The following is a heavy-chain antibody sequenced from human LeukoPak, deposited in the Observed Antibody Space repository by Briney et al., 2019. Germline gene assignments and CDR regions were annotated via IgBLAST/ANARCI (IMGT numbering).Heavy chain of an antibody. Sequence: ASVKVSCKASGYTFGDYYVRWVRQALGQGLEWMGWINPKTNGTNFALKFLGRVTMTRDTSISTAYMELTSLISDDTALYYCARSKRRGDLLDYWGQGTLVTVSS. CDR1: GYTFGDYY. CDR3: ARSKRRGDLLDY. V-gene: IGHV1-2*02. J-gene: IGHJ4*02. CDR2: INPKTNGT. D-gene: IGHD2-21*02.